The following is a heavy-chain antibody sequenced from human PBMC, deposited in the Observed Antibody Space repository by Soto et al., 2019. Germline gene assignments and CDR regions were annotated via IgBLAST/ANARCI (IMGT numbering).Heavy chain of an antibody. Sequence: GGSLRLSCAGSGFTFIRFGLHWARQAPGRGLEWLAVISYDGSNQYYADSVKGRFTISRDNSKNTLYLQMDSLKTEDTAFYYCGKDPTHSSSIWFDPWGQGTLVTVSS. CDR3: GKDPTHSSSIWFDP. CDR1: GFTFIRFG. CDR2: ISYDGSNQ. V-gene: IGHV3-30*18. J-gene: IGHJ5*02. D-gene: IGHD6-6*01.